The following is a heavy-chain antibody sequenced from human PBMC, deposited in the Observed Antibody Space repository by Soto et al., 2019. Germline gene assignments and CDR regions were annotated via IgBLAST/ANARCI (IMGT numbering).Heavy chain of an antibody. CDR1: AYTFVNYE. CDR3: ARQQAMDY. CDR2: MNPHSGDT. J-gene: IGHJ4*02. V-gene: IGHV1-8*01. Sequence: QVQLVQSGAEVKKPGTSVKVSCKASAYTFVNYEINWVRQATGQGLEWLGWMNPHSGDTFYAQNFQGRVTMTRNTSITTAYMELNSLKSEDTADYYCARQQAMDYWGQGTLVTVSS.